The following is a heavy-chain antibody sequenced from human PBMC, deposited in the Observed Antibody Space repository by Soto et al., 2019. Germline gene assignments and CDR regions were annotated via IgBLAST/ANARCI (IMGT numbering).Heavy chain of an antibody. Sequence: SQTLSLTCAISGDSVSSNSAAWNWIRQSPSRGLEWLGRTYYRSKWYNDYAVSVKSRITINPDTSENQFSLQLNSVTPEDTAVYYCASESLEMATLHNWFDPWGQGTLVTVSS. J-gene: IGHJ5*02. CDR2: TYYRSKWYN. V-gene: IGHV6-1*01. D-gene: IGHD5-12*01. CDR1: GDSVSSNSAA. CDR3: ASESLEMATLHNWFDP.